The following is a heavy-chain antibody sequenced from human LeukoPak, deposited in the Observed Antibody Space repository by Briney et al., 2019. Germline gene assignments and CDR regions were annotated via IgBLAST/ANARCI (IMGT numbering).Heavy chain of an antibody. Sequence: GGSLRLSCAASGFTVSGNYMSWVRQAPGEGLEWVSLIYSAGSTYYADSVKGRFTISRDNSKNTLYLQMNSLRAEDTAVYYCARDYFDGSDFYSCFDLWGRGTLVTVSS. CDR2: IYSAGST. D-gene: IGHD3-22*01. J-gene: IGHJ2*01. V-gene: IGHV3-66*01. CDR1: GFTVSGNY. CDR3: ARDYFDGSDFYSCFDL.